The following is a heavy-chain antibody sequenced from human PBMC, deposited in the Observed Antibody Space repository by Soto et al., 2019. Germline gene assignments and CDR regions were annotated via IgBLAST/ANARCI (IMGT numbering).Heavy chain of an antibody. CDR1: GFTFSIYG. CDR2: ISYDGSNK. V-gene: IGHV3-30*18. D-gene: IGHD4-17*01. CDR3: AKDPTVTTRSDYYSRMDV. J-gene: IGHJ6*02. Sequence: GGSLRLSCAASGFTFSIYGMHWVRQAPGKGLEWVAVISYDGSNKYYADSVKGRFSISRDNSKNTLDLQMNSLRAEDTAVYYCAKDPTVTTRSDYYSRMDVWGLVTTVSVS.